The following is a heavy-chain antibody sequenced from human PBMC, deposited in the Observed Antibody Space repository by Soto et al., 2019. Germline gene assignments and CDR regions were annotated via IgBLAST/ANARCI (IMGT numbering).Heavy chain of an antibody. Sequence: QVQLVQSGAEVKKPGSSVKVSCKASGDTFSTYTITWMRQAPGQGLEWMGGIIPRSATSNYAQKFQGRVXIAADESTSTAXXXLXXLRSEDTAVYYCAREGLVLVPTTVNSDYYYYAMDVWGQGTTVTVSS. D-gene: IGHD2-2*01. CDR2: IIPRSATS. V-gene: IGHV1-69*12. J-gene: IGHJ6*02. CDR3: AREGLVLVPTTVNSDYYYYAMDV. CDR1: GDTFSTYT.